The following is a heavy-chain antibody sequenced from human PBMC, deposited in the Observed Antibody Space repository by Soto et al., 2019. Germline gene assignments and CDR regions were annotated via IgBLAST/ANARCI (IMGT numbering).Heavy chain of an antibody. D-gene: IGHD2-15*01. Sequence: GGSLRLSCAASGFTFSSYAMSWVRQAPGKGLEWVSAISGSGGSTYYADSVKGRFTISRDNSKNTLYLQMNSLRAEDTAVYYCAKEQWKVVTPAGYFDYWGQGTLVTVSS. CDR3: AKEQWKVVTPAGYFDY. V-gene: IGHV3-23*01. CDR1: GFTFSSYA. CDR2: ISGSGGST. J-gene: IGHJ4*02.